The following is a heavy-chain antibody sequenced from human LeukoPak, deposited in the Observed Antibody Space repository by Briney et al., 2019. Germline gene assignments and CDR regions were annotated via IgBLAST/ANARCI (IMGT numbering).Heavy chain of an antibody. Sequence: SQTLSLTCTVSGGSISSGGYYWSWIRQHPGKGLEWIGYIYYSGSTYYNPSLKSRVTISVDTSKNQFSLKLSSVTAADTAVYYCARDHMVRGVIQNRNYYYGMDVWGQGTTVTVS. CDR3: ARDHMVRGVIQNRNYYYGMDV. V-gene: IGHV4-31*03. J-gene: IGHJ6*02. CDR1: GGSISSGGYY. D-gene: IGHD3-10*01. CDR2: IYYSGST.